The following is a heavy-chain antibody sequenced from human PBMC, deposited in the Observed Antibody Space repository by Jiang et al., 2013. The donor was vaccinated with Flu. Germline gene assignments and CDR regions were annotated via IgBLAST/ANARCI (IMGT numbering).Heavy chain of an antibody. CDR2: ISYDGSNK. CDR3: ARDWGGAPTWIQLWLRGTIPGY. D-gene: IGHD5-18*01. J-gene: IGHJ4*02. Sequence: SGGGVVQPGRSLRLSCAASGFTFSSYAMHWVRQAPGKGLEWVAVISYDGSNKYYADSVKGRFTISRDNSKNTLYLQMNSLRAEDTAVYYCARDWGGAPTWIQLWLRGTIPGYWGQGTLVTVSS. V-gene: IGHV3-30*04. CDR1: GFTFSSYA.